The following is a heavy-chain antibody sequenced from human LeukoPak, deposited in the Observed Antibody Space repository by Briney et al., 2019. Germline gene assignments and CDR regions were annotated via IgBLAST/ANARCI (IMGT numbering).Heavy chain of an antibody. Sequence: RGESLKISCKGSGYIFTNYWIGWVRQMPGKGLEWMGIIYPGDSDTRYSPSFQGQVTISADKSISTAYLQRSSLKASDTAMYYCVRGNYYDSSGRFDYWGQGTLVTVSS. CDR2: IYPGDSDT. D-gene: IGHD3-22*01. CDR1: GYIFTNYW. V-gene: IGHV5-51*01. J-gene: IGHJ4*02. CDR3: VRGNYYDSSGRFDY.